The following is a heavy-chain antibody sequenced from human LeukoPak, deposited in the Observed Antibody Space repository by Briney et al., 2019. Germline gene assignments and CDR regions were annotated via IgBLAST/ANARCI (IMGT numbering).Heavy chain of an antibody. CDR3: ARDPFGSGSS. J-gene: IGHJ4*02. CDR2: ISNDGSTT. Sequence: GGSLRLSCAASGFTFNTYWMHWVRQAPGKGLVWVSPISNDGSTTSYADSVKGRFTISRDNAKNTLYLQMNSLKAEDTAVFHCARDPFGSGSSWGQGTLVTVSS. CDR1: GFTFNTYW. D-gene: IGHD3-10*01. V-gene: IGHV3-74*01.